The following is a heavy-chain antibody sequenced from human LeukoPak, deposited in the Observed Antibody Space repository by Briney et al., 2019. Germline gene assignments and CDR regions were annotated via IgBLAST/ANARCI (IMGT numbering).Heavy chain of an antibody. CDR3: ASSRQLAGKFDY. V-gene: IGHV4-39*07. CDR2: IYYSGST. J-gene: IGHJ4*02. Sequence: SETLSLTCTVSGGSISSSSYYWGWIRQPPGKGLEWIGSIYYSGSTYYNPSLKSRVTISVDTSKNQFSLKLSSVTAADTAVYYCASSRQLAGKFDYWGQGTLVTVSS. D-gene: IGHD6-13*01. CDR1: GGSISSSSYY.